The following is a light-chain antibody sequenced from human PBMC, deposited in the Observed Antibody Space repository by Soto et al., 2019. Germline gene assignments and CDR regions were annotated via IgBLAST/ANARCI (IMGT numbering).Light chain of an antibody. CDR2: EVS. J-gene: IGLJ2*01. CDR3: SSFAGNNNLV. CDR1: SSDVGGYNY. V-gene: IGLV2-8*01. Sequence: QSALTQPPSASGSPGQSVTISCTGTSSDVGGYNYVSWYQQHPGKAPKLMISEVSKRPSGVPDRFSGSKSGNTPSLTVSGLQAEDEAAYYCSSFAGNNNLVFGGGTKLTVL.